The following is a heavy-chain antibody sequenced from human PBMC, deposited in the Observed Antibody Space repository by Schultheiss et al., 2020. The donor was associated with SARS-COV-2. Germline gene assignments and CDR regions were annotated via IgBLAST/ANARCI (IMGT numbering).Heavy chain of an antibody. D-gene: IGHD5-24*01. Sequence: GESLKISCAASGFTVSSNYMSWVRQAPGKGLEWVSVIYSGGSTYYADSVKGRFTISRDNSKNTLYLQMNSLRAEDTAVYYCAREREMGGLDYWGQGTLVTVSS. CDR2: IYSGGST. CDR1: GFTVSSNY. V-gene: IGHV3-53*01. J-gene: IGHJ4*02. CDR3: AREREMGGLDY.